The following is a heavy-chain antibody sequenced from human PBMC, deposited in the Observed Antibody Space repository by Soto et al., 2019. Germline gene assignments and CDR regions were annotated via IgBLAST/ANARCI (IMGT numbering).Heavy chain of an antibody. CDR3: ARVLVVITPPRTYYYGMDV. V-gene: IGHV1-69*01. J-gene: IGHJ6*02. Sequence: QVQLVQSGAEVKKPGSSVKVSCKASGGTFSSYAISWMQQAPGQGLEWMGGIIPIFGTANYAQKFQGRVTITADESTSTAYMELSSLRSEDTAVYYCARVLVVITPPRTYYYGMDVWGQGTTVTVSS. D-gene: IGHD3-22*01. CDR1: GGTFSSYA. CDR2: IIPIFGTA.